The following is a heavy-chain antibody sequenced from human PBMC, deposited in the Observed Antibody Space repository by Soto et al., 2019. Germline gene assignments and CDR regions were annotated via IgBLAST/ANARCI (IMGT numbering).Heavy chain of an antibody. V-gene: IGHV4-59*08. J-gene: IGHJ5*02. CDR3: ARQMEFWSGYAVAWFYT. CDR1: GGSISSYY. CDR2: IYYSGST. Sequence: SETLSLTCTVSGGSISSYYWSWIRQPPGKGLEWIGYIYYSGSTNYNPSLKSRVTISVDTSKNQFSLKLSSVTAADTAVYYCARQMEFWSGYAVAWFYTWGQGTLLTVSS. D-gene: IGHD3-3*01.